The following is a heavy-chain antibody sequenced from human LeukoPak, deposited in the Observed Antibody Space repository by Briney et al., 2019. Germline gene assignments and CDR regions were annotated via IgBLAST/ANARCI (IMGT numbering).Heavy chain of an antibody. Sequence: GGSLRLSCAASGFTFSSYEMNWVHQAPGKGLEWISYISSSGNTIYFADSVKGRFTISRDNAKKSLYLQMNSLRAEDTAVYYCARDWPDYWGQGTLVTVSS. CDR1: GFTFSSYE. J-gene: IGHJ4*02. CDR2: ISSSGNTI. V-gene: IGHV3-48*03. CDR3: ARDWPDY.